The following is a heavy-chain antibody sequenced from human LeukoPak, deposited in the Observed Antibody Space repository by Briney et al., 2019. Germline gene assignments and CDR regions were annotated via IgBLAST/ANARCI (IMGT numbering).Heavy chain of an antibody. V-gene: IGHV4-4*09. CDR3: ASPRTSYRYTFDY. CDR1: VASISNYY. CDR2: ISTSGST. Sequence: SETLSLTCAVSVASISNYYWSWIRQAPGKGLGWIGYISTSGSTNYNPSLKSRVSISLDTSNNRFSLNLNFVTAADTAVYFCASPRTSYRYTFDYWGPGALVTVSS. J-gene: IGHJ4*02. D-gene: IGHD5-18*01.